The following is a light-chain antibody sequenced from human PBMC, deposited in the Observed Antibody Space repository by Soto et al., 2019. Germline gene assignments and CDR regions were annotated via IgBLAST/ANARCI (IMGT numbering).Light chain of an antibody. Sequence: DIVMTQSPDSLAVSLGERATINCKSSQSVLYSSNNKNYLTWYQQKPGQPPKLLIYWAFTRESGVPDRFSGSGSGTDFTLTISILQAEDVAVYYCQQHYSTPPAFGGGTKVEIK. CDR1: QSVLYSSNNKNY. CDR3: QQHYSTPPA. V-gene: IGKV4-1*01. CDR2: WAF. J-gene: IGKJ4*01.